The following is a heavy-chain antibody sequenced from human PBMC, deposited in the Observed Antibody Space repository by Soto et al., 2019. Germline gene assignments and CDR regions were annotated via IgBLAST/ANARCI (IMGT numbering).Heavy chain of an antibody. CDR3: ARDRSFNYSNYGDYYYYYMDV. CDR1: GGNVSGNG. CDR2: IYSGGST. J-gene: IGHJ6*03. Sequence: GGSMILSYAASGGNVSGNGMSWVRQDQGKGLEWVSVIYSGGSTYYADSVKGRFTISRDNSKNTLYLQMNSLRSEDTAVYYCARDRSFNYSNYGDYYYYYMDVWGKGTTVTVSS. V-gene: IGHV3-53*05. D-gene: IGHD4-4*01.